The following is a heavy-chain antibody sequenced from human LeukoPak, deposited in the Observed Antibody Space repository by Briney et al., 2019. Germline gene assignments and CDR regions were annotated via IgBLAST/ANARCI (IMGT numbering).Heavy chain of an antibody. D-gene: IGHD2-8*01. CDR3: ARALIGYYFDY. CDR1: GFTFSSYS. V-gene: IGHV3-21*01. J-gene: IGHJ4*02. CDR2: ISSSSSYI. Sequence: GGSLRLSWAASGFTFSSYSMNWVRQAPGKWLEWVSSISSSSSYIFYADSVKGRFTISRDNAKNSLYLQMNSLRADDTAVYYCARALIGYYFDYWGQGTLVTVSS.